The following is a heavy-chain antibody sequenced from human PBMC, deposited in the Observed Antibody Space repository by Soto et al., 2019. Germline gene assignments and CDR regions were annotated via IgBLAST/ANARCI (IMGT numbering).Heavy chain of an antibody. CDR3: AKDIRRGYYNAFAN. Sequence: EVQLLESGGGLVQPGGSLRLSCAASGFTFSSYAMSWVRQAPAKGLEWVSSISGSGGSTYYGDSVKGRFSISRDNLKNTLHLQMNSLRAEDTAVYYCAKDIRRGYYNAFANWGQGTMVTVSS. CDR1: GFTFSSYA. J-gene: IGHJ3*02. CDR2: ISGSGGST. V-gene: IGHV3-23*01. D-gene: IGHD3-22*01.